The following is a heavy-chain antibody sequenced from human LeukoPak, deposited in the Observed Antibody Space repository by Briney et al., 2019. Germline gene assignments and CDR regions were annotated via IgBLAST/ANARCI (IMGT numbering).Heavy chain of an antibody. CDR2: IIPIFGTA. J-gene: IGHJ3*02. V-gene: IGHV1-69*13. Sequence: SVKVSCKASGGTFSSYAISWVRQAPGHGLEWMGGIIPIFGTANYAQKFQGRVTITADESTSTAYMELSSLRSEDTAVYYCASRSHDIVVVVADDDAFDIWGQGTMVTVSS. CDR3: ASRSHDIVVVVADDDAFDI. CDR1: GGTFSSYA. D-gene: IGHD2-15*01.